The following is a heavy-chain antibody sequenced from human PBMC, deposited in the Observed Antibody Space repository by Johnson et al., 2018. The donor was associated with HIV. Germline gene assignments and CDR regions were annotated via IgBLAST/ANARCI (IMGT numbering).Heavy chain of an antibody. V-gene: IGHV3-30*03. D-gene: IGHD7-27*01. CDR1: GFTFSSYW. Sequence: QVQLVESGGGLVQPGGSLRLSCAASGFTFSSYWMSWVRQAPGKGLEWVAVISYDGSNKYYADSVTGRFIISRDNSKNSLYLQMNSLRAEDTAVYYCASTLTGDFGAFDIWGQGTMVTVSS. CDR2: ISYDGSNK. J-gene: IGHJ3*02. CDR3: ASTLTGDFGAFDI.